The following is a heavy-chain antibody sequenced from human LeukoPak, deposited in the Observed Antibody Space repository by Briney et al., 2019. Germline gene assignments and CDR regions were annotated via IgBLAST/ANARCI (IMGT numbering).Heavy chain of an antibody. V-gene: IGHV3-30*02. Sequence: GGSLRLSCAASGFTFSSYGMHWVRQAPGKGLAWVAFIRYDGSNKYYADSVKGRFTISRDNSKNTLYLQMNSLRAEDTAVYYCAKGPHYYGSGSFVDYWGQGTLVTVSS. CDR3: AKGPHYYGSGSFVDY. D-gene: IGHD3-10*01. CDR2: IRYDGSNK. J-gene: IGHJ4*02. CDR1: GFTFSSYG.